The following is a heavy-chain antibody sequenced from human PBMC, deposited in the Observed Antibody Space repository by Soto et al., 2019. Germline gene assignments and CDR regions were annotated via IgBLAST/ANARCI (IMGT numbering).Heavy chain of an antibody. CDR1: GYSFTSYW. D-gene: IGHD3-3*01. CDR3: ARTEEADFWSGHYAY. J-gene: IGHJ4*02. CDR2: IYPGDSDT. V-gene: IGHV5-51*01. Sequence: PGESLKISCKGSGYSFTSYWIGWVRQMPGKGLEWMGIIYPGDSDTRYSPSFQGQVTISADKSISTAYLQWSSLKASDTAMYYCARTEEADFWSGHYAYWGQGTLVTVSS.